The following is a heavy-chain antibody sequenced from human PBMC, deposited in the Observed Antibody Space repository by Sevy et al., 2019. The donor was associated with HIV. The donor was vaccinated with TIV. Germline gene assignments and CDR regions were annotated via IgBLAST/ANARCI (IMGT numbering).Heavy chain of an antibody. CDR2: ISGSGGST. V-gene: IGHV3-23*01. D-gene: IGHD3-22*01. CDR1: GFTFSSYV. Sequence: GGSLRLSCAASGFTFSSYVMSWVRQAPGKGLEWVSAISGSGGSTYYADSVKGRFTISRDNSKNTLYLQMNSLRAEDTAVYYCANSPRYYYDSSGYYFQPAFDIWGQGTMVTVSS. J-gene: IGHJ3*02. CDR3: ANSPRYYYDSSGYYFQPAFDI.